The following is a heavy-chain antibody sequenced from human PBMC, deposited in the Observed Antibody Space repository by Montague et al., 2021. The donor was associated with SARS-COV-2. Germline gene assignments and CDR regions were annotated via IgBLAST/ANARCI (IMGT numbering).Heavy chain of an antibody. D-gene: IGHD2-15*01. V-gene: IGHV4-59*01. J-gene: IGHJ4*02. CDR1: GGSLSSYC. CDR2: VYNNGNT. Sequence: SETLSLTCNVSGGSLSSYCWSWIRQPPGKGLEWIGYVYNNGNTNYNPSLKSRIILSIDTSKNNFSLKVSSVTAADTAVYYCARGSKWSHYFDYWGQGTMVTVSS. CDR3: ARGSKWSHYFDY.